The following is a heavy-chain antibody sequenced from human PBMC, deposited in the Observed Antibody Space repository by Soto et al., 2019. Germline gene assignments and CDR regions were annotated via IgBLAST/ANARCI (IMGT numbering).Heavy chain of an antibody. Sequence: VGSLRLSCAASGFTFSSYSMNWVRQAPGKGLEWVSYISSSSSTIYYADSVKGRFTISRDNAKNSLYLQMNSLRDEDTAVYYCARDRIADYDFWSGPYKDGMDVWGQGTTVTVSS. J-gene: IGHJ6*02. CDR1: GFTFSSYS. V-gene: IGHV3-48*02. CDR2: ISSSSSTI. D-gene: IGHD3-3*01. CDR3: ARDRIADYDFWSGPYKDGMDV.